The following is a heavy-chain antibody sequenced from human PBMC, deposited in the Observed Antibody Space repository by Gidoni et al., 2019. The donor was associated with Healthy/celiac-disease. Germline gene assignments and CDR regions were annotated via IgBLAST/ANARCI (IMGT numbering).Heavy chain of an antibody. CDR1: GFTFSNAW. CDR2: IKSKTDGGTT. J-gene: IGHJ6*02. CDR3: TTGNSYSPYYYYGMDV. V-gene: IGHV3-15*01. D-gene: IGHD5-18*01. Sequence: EVQLVESGGGLVKPGGSLRLSCAASGFTFSNAWMSWVRQAPGKGLEWVGRIKSKTDGGTTDYAAPVKGRFTISRDDSKNTLYLQMNSLKTEDTAVYYCTTGNSYSPYYYYGMDVWGQGTTVTVSS.